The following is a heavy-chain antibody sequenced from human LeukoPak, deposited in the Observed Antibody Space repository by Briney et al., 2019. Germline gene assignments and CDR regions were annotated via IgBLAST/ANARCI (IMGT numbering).Heavy chain of an antibody. Sequence: PGGSLRLSCAAYGFTFSSYAMSWVRQAPGKGLEWVSAISGSGGSTYYADSVKGRFTISRDNSKNTLYLQMNSLRAEDTAVYYCAKDAKFRSWVRVNLYYFDLWGQGTLVTVSS. CDR3: AKDAKFRSWVRVNLYYFDL. V-gene: IGHV3-23*01. CDR1: GFTFSSYA. D-gene: IGHD3-10*01. CDR2: ISGSGGST. J-gene: IGHJ4*02.